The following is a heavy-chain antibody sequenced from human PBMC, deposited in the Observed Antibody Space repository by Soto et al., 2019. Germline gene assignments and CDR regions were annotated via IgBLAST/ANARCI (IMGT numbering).Heavy chain of an antibody. J-gene: IGHJ4*02. Sequence: QVQLVQSGAEVKKPGASVKVSCKASGYTFTSYYMHWVRQAPGQGLEWMGIINPSGGSTRYAQKFQGRVTXTXXXYXXTVYMELSSLRSEDTAVYYCARGLIYDSSGYYFDYWGQGTLVTVSS. CDR3: ARGLIYDSSGYYFDY. CDR1: GYTFTSYY. CDR2: INPSGGST. V-gene: IGHV1-46*01. D-gene: IGHD3-22*01.